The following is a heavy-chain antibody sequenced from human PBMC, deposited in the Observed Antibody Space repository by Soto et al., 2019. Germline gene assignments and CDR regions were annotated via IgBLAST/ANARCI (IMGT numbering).Heavy chain of an antibody. CDR2: IYYSGST. V-gene: IGHV4-31*03. CDR3: ASNRDYWNDVTHCFYCMDI. Sequence: PSETLSLTCTVSGGSISSGGYYWSWIRQHPGKGLEWIGYIYYSGSTYYNPSLKSRVTISVDTSKNQFSLKLSSVTAADTAVYYCASNRDYWNDVTHCFYCMDIGGQGTTVTGSS. CDR1: GGSISSGGYY. D-gene: IGHD1-1*01. J-gene: IGHJ6*02.